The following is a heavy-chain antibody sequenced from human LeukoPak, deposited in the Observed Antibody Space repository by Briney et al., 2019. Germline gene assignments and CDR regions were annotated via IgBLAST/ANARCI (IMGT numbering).Heavy chain of an antibody. Sequence: GGSLRLSCAASGFTFSSYGMHWVRQAPAKGLEWVAIISYDGSNKYYADSVKGRFTISRDNSKNTLYLQMNSLRAEDTAVYYCAKSTTVTQRGYFDYWGQGTLATVSS. V-gene: IGHV3-30*18. J-gene: IGHJ4*02. CDR3: AKSTTVTQRGYFDY. CDR2: ISYDGSNK. CDR1: GFTFSSYG. D-gene: IGHD4-17*01.